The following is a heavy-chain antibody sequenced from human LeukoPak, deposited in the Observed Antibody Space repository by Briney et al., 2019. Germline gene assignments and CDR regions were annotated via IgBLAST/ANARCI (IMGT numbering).Heavy chain of an antibody. J-gene: IGHJ4*02. CDR1: GFTFDDCA. D-gene: IGHD1-26*01. V-gene: IGHV3-9*01. CDR2: ISWNSGSI. Sequence: QPGGSLRLSCAASGFTFDDCAMHWVRQAPGKGLEWVSGISWNSGSIGYADSVKGRFTISRDNAKNSLYLQMSSLRAEDTALYYCAKDTGVSGSYKSLDYWGQGTLVTVSS. CDR3: AKDTGVSGSYKSLDY.